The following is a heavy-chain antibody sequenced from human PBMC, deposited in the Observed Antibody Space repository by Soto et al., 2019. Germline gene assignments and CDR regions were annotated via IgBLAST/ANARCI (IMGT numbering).Heavy chain of an antibody. V-gene: IGHV3-30-3*01. D-gene: IGHD5-18*01. J-gene: IGHJ6*02. CDR2: ISYDGSNK. Sequence: QVQLVESGGGVVQPGRSLRLSCAASGFTFSSYAMHWVRQAPGKGLEWVAVISYDGSNKYYADSVKGRFTISRDNSKNTLYLPMNSLRAEDTAVYYCARDLRGIQLWTHYYYYGMDVWGQGTTVTVSS. CDR1: GFTFSSYA. CDR3: ARDLRGIQLWTHYYYYGMDV.